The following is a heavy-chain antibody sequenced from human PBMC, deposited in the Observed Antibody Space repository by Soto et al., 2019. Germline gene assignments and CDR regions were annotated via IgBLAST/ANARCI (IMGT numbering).Heavy chain of an antibody. D-gene: IGHD2-2*01. CDR2: ITGGGSTT. CDR3: AKEMSSTSCLTFDY. J-gene: IGHJ4*02. CDR1: GFTFISYA. Sequence: PGGSLRLSCAASGFTFISYALNWVRQAPGKGLEWVSGITGGGSTTFYAGSVKGRFTISRDNSRNTVYLQMNSVRAEDTAVYYCAKEMSSTSCLTFDYWGQGTLVTVSS. V-gene: IGHV3-23*01.